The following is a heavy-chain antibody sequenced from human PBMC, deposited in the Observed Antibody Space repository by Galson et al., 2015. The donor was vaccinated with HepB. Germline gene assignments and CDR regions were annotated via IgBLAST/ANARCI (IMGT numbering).Heavy chain of an antibody. CDR1: GFTFSSYA. CDR3: ARFYSSSWFQSGWYDYYYYYMDV. J-gene: IGHJ6*03. D-gene: IGHD6-13*01. V-gene: IGHV3-23*01. CDR2: ISGSGGST. Sequence: SLRLSCAASGFTFSSYAMSWVRQAPGKGLEWVSAISGSGGSTYYADSVKGRFTISRDNSKNTLYLQMNSLRAEDTAVYYCARFYSSSWFQSGWYDYYYYYMDVWGKGTTVTVSS.